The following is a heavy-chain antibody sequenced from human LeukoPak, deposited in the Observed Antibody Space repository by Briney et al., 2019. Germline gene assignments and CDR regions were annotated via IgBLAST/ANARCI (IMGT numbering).Heavy chain of an antibody. Sequence: GGSLKLSCAASGFTVSSNYMSWVRQAPGKGLEWVSVIYSGGSTYYADSVKGRFTISRDNSKNTLYLQMNSLRAEDTAVYYCARGPLAYSSSWANSDYWGQGTLVTVSS. J-gene: IGHJ4*02. CDR3: ARGPLAYSSSWANSDY. CDR1: GFTVSSNY. V-gene: IGHV3-53*01. D-gene: IGHD6-13*01. CDR2: IYSGGST.